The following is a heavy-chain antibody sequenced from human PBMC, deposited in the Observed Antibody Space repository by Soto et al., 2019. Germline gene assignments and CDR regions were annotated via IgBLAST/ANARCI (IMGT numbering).Heavy chain of an antibody. D-gene: IGHD5-18*01. Sequence: EVQLVESGGGLVKPGGSLRLSCAASGFTFSNAWMSWVRQAPGKGLEWVGRIKSKTDGGTTDYAAPVKGRFTISRDDSKNTLYLQRTSLKTEDTAVYYCTTLEVTAMVPGFDYWGQGTLVTVSS. CDR1: GFTFSNAW. V-gene: IGHV3-15*01. CDR2: IKSKTDGGTT. CDR3: TTLEVTAMVPGFDY. J-gene: IGHJ4*02.